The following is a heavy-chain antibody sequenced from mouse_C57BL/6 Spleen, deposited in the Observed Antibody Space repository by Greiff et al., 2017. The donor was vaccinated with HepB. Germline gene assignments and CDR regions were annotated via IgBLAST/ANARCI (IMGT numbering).Heavy chain of an antibody. J-gene: IGHJ2*01. Sequence: VQLQQSGAELVRPGASVKLSCTASGFNIKDDYMHWVKQRPEQGLEWIGWIDPENGDTEYASKFQGKATITADTSSNTAYLQLSSLTSEDTAGYYCTTLRGDYGSSYYFDYWGQGTTLTVSS. V-gene: IGHV14-4*01. CDR1: GFNIKDDY. CDR2: IDPENGDT. CDR3: TTLRGDYGSSYYFDY. D-gene: IGHD1-1*01.